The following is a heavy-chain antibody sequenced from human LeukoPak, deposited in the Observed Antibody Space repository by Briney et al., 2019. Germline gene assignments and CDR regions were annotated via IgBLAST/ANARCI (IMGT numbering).Heavy chain of an antibody. V-gene: IGHV4-39*07. J-gene: IGHJ4*02. D-gene: IGHD6-6*01. CDR3: ARDEQLGRFDY. Sequence: SETLSLTCTVSGGSISSSSYYWGWIRQPPGKGLEWIGSIYYSGSTYYNPSLKSRVTISVDTSKNQFSLKLSSVTAADTAVYYCARDEQLGRFDYWGQGTLVTVSS. CDR2: IYYSGST. CDR1: GGSISSSSYY.